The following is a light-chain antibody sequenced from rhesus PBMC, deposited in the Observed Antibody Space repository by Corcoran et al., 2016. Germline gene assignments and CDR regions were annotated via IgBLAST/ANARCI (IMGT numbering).Light chain of an antibody. CDR3: QQYVDLPFT. CDR2: AAS. CDR1: QGISSW. V-gene: IGKV1-19*01. J-gene: IGKJ3*01. Sequence: DIQMTQSPSSLSASVGDKVTITCHASQGISSWLAWYQQKPGKAPKPLSYAASRLQLGVQSRFSGRGTGTDYTLTISSLQPEDFAPYYCQQYVDLPFTFGPGPKLDI.